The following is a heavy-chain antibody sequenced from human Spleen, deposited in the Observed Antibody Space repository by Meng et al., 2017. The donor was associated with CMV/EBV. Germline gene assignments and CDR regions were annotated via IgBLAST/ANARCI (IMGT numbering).Heavy chain of an antibody. D-gene: IGHD1-1*01. J-gene: IGHJ5*02. CDR3: AREESDDNWNYRGWWLDP. CDR2: IKPNSGDT. Sequence: YSFSCYYIHWVRQAPGQGLEWMGWIKPNSGDTNYVQKFQGRVTMTRDTSISTAYMEVSSLRSDDTAVYYCAREESDDNWNYRGWWLDPWGQGTLVTVSS. CDR1: YSFSCYY. V-gene: IGHV1-2*02.